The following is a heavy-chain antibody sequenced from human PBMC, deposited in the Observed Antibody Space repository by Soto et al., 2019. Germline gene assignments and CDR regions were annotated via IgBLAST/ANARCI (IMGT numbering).Heavy chain of an antibody. J-gene: IGHJ6*02. CDR3: AIWHVSYYYYCMDV. CDR1: GGTFSRYA. Sequence: GASVKVSCKASGGTFSRYAISWVRQAPGQGLEWMGGIIPIFGTANYAQKFQGRVTITADESTSTAYMELSSLRSEDTAVYYCAIWHVSYYYYCMDVWCQGTTVTVSS. CDR2: IIPIFGTA. D-gene: IGHD3-10*01. V-gene: IGHV1-69*13.